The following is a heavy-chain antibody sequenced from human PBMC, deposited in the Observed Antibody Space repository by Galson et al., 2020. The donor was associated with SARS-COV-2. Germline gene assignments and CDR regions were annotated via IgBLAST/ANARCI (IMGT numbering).Heavy chain of an antibody. CDR2: IYYSGST. V-gene: IGHV4-59*08. CDR1: GGSISSYY. J-gene: IGHJ4*02. Sequence: ETSETLSLTCTVSGGSISSYYWSWIRQPPGKGLEWIGYIYYSGSTNYNPSLKSRVTISVDTPKNQFSLKLSSVTAADTAVYYCAYTRGTIVASGLQSWGQGTLVTVSS. D-gene: IGHD6-13*01. CDR3: AYTRGTIVASGLQS.